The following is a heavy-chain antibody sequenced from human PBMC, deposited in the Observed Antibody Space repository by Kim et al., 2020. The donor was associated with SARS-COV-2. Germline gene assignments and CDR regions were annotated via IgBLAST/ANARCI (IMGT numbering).Heavy chain of an antibody. V-gene: IGHV4-34*01. CDR2: INHSGST. D-gene: IGHD3-10*01. CDR1: GGSFSGYY. CDR3: ARGPELYYGSGSYYKFYY. Sequence: SETLSLTCAVYGGSFSGYYWSWIRQPPGKGLEWIGEINHSGSTNYNPSLKSRVTISVDTSKNQFSLKLSSVTAADTAVYYCARGPELYYGSGSYYKFYY. J-gene: IGHJ6*01.